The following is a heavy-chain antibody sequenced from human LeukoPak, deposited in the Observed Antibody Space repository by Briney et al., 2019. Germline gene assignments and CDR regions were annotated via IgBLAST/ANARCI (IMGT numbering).Heavy chain of an antibody. V-gene: IGHV3-7*04. J-gene: IGHJ4*02. CDR3: ARETEMANLDY. Sequence: PGGSLRLSCAASGFTLSTYNMNWVRQAPGKGLEWVANIKQDGSEKYYVDSVKGRFTISRDNAKKSLYLQMNSLRAEDTAVYYCARETEMANLDYWGQGTLVTVSS. D-gene: IGHD5-24*01. CDR1: GFTLSTYN. CDR2: IKQDGSEK.